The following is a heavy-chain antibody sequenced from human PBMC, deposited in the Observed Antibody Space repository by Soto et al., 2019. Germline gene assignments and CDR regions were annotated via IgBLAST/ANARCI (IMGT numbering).Heavy chain of an antibody. Sequence: QVQLVQSGAEEKKPGASVKVSCKASGYTFTSYAMHWVRQAPGQRLEGMGWINAGNGNTKYSQKFQGRVTITRDTSASTAYIELSSLRSEDTAVYYCAREGIYSCGWYGGAFDYWGQGTMVTVSS. CDR3: AREGIYSCGWYGGAFDY. CDR1: GYTFTSYA. CDR2: INAGNGNT. V-gene: IGHV1-3*05. J-gene: IGHJ4*02. D-gene: IGHD6-19*01.